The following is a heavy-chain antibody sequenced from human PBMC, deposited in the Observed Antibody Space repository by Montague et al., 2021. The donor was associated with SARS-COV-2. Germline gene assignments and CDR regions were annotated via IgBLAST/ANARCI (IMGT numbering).Heavy chain of an antibody. V-gene: IGHV4-28*01. CDR1: GYSISSSNW. J-gene: IGHJ4*02. Sequence: ETLSLICAVSGYSISSSNWWGWIRPAPGRRLEWFGYIYHTGSTYYNQSLKSRVTMLVDKSNNLLSLELSTVTAVDTAVYYCAKSADHNYFLDSWGQGTPVTVSS. CDR2: IYHTGST. D-gene: IGHD5-24*01. CDR3: AKSADHNYFLDS.